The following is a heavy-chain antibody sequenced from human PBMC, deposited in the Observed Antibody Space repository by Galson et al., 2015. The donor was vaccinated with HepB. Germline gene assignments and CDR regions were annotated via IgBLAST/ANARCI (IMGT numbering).Heavy chain of an antibody. CDR3: ATGGGFRDY. J-gene: IGHJ4*02. D-gene: IGHD3-16*01. CDR1: TFTFSGYD. V-gene: IGHV3-48*01. Sequence: SLRLSCAASTFTFSGYDMNWVRQAPGKGLEWVSYISSGGSTINYADSVKGRFTISRDNAKNSLYLQMNSLRAEDTAVYYCATGGGFRDYWGQGTLVTVSS. CDR2: ISSGGSTI.